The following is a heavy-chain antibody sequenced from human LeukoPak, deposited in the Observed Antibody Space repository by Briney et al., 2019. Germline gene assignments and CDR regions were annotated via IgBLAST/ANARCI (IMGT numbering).Heavy chain of an antibody. V-gene: IGHV3-23*01. CDR1: GFTFSNYA. CDR3: AGGIAVAGLDY. Sequence: GGSLRLSCAASGFTFSNYAMSWVRQAPGKGLEWVSVISGSGANTYYADSVKGRFTISRDNSKNTLYLQMNSLRVEDTAVYYCAGGIAVAGLDYWGQGTLVTVSS. J-gene: IGHJ4*02. CDR2: ISGSGANT. D-gene: IGHD6-19*01.